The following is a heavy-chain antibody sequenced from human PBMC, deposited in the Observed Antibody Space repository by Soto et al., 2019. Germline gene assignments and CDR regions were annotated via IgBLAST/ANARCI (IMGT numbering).Heavy chain of an antibody. V-gene: IGHV3-48*02. CDR2: ISGSSSMI. CDR1: GLPFSSYG. J-gene: IGHJ1*01. CDR3: ARDGRDCADGVCYFHH. D-gene: IGHD2-8*01. Sequence: GSLRLSCAASGLPFSSYGMNWVRQAPGKGLEWLSYISGSSSMIYYADSVKGRFTISRDNAKSSLYLQMNSLRDEDTAVYYCARDGRDCADGVCYFHHWGQGTLVTVSS.